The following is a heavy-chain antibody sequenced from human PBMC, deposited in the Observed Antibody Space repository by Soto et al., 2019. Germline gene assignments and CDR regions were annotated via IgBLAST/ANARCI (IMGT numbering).Heavy chain of an antibody. Sequence: KTSETLPLTCTVSGSSISGGDYYWSWIRQPPGKGLEWIGYIYYSGRTYYHPSLNSRFTISVDTSKNQFSLKLRSVTAADTAVYYCARGGGYSSSSDRPYWFDPWGQGTLVTVSS. D-gene: IGHD6-6*01. V-gene: IGHV4-30-4*01. CDR3: ARGGGYSSSSDRPYWFDP. CDR1: GSSISGGDYY. CDR2: IYYSGRT. J-gene: IGHJ5*02.